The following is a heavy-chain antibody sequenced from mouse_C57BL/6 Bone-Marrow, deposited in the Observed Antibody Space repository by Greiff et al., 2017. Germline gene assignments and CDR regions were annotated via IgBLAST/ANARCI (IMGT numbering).Heavy chain of an antibody. CDR2: INPNNGGT. Sequence: EVKLVESGPELVKPGASVKMSCKASGYTFTDYNMHWVKQSHGKSLEWIGYINPNNGGTSYNQKFKGKATLTVNKSSSTAYMELRSLTSEDSAVYYCARPRIYYGNFYAMDYWGQGTSVTVSS. V-gene: IGHV1-22*01. CDR3: ARPRIYYGNFYAMDY. J-gene: IGHJ4*01. CDR1: GYTFTDYN. D-gene: IGHD2-1*01.